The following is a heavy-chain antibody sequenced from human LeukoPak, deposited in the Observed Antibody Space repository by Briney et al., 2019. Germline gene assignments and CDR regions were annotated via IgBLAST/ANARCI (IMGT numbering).Heavy chain of an antibody. D-gene: IGHD3-3*01. CDR1: GGSISSYY. J-gene: IGHJ4*02. CDR3: ARERSYDFWSGYFDY. V-gene: IGHV4-59*12. Sequence: SETLSLTCTVSGGSISSYYWSWIRQPPGKGLEWIGYIYYSGSTNYNPSLKSRVTMSVDTSKNQFSLKLSSVTAADTAVYYCARERSYDFWSGYFDYWGQGTLVTVSS. CDR2: IYYSGST.